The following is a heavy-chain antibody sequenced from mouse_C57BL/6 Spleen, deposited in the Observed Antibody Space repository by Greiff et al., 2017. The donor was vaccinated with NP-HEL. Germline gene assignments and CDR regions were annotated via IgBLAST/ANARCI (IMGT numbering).Heavy chain of an antibody. CDR1: GFSLTSYG. V-gene: IGHV2-6-1*01. D-gene: IGHD2-3*01. J-gene: IGHJ2*01. CDR3: ARHLYDGYNYFDY. CDR2: IWSDGST. Sequence: VQLQESGPGLVAPSQSLSITCTVSGFSLTSYGVHWVRQPPGKGLEWLVVIWSDGSTTYNSALKSRLSISKDNSKSQVFLKMNSLQTDDTAMYYCARHLYDGYNYFDYWGQGTTLTVSS.